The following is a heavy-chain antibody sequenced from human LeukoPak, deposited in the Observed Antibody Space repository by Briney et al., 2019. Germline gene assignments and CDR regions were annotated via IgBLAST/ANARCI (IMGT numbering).Heavy chain of an antibody. J-gene: IGHJ4*02. CDR1: GGSISSGGYS. Sequence: SQTLSLTCSVSGGSISSGGYSWTWIRQPPGKGLEYIGYISYSGSTNYNPSLKSRVTISVDTSKNQFSLKLSSVTAADTAVYYCARLRQGYYCDYWGQGTLVTVSS. V-gene: IGHV4-61*08. CDR2: ISYSGST. CDR3: ARLRQGYYCDY.